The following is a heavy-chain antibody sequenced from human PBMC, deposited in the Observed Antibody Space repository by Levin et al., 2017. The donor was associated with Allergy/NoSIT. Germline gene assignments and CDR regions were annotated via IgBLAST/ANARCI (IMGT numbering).Heavy chain of an antibody. V-gene: IGHV3-9*01. D-gene: IGHD6-13*01. CDR2: ISRNSDTM. CDR3: AQDMMSWSSWNAAYVANYLES. J-gene: IGHJ4*02. Sequence: GGSLRLSCAASGFNFDDYFMHWVRQAPGKGLEWVSRISRNSDTMDYADSVKGRFTISRDNGKNSLYLQMNSLGTDDTALYYCAQDMMSWSSWNAAYVANYLESWGQGTLVTVSS. CDR1: GFNFDDYF.